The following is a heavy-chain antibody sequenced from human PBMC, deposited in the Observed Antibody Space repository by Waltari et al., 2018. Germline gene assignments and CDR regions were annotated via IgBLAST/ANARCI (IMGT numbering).Heavy chain of an antibody. V-gene: IGHV1-24*01. Sequence: QVQLVQSGAEVKKPGASVKVSCKVSGDTLTDISIHWGRQAPRKGLEWMGGFDSEDGETTFEQKFQGRFTLTEDTSTETAYLELSSLRSEDTAVYYCATEDLENVGGRTYAAFHIWGQGTMVTVSS. J-gene: IGHJ3*02. D-gene: IGHD3-16*01. CDR3: ATEDLENVGGRTYAAFHI. CDR1: GDTLTDIS. CDR2: FDSEDGET.